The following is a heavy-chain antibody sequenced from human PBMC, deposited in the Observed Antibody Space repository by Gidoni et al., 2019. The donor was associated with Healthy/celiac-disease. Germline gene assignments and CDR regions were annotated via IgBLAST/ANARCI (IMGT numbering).Heavy chain of an antibody. V-gene: IGHV3-33*01. J-gene: IGHJ4*02. CDR1: GFTFSSYG. CDR3: ARDVSDYDILTGYYPPDY. CDR2: IWYDGSNK. Sequence: QVQLVESGGGVVQPGRSLRLSCAASGFTFSSYGMHWVRQAPGKGLEWVAVIWYDGSNKYYADSVKGRFTISRDNSKNTLYLQMNSLRAEDTAVYYCARDVSDYDILTGYYPPDYWGQGTLVTVSS. D-gene: IGHD3-9*01.